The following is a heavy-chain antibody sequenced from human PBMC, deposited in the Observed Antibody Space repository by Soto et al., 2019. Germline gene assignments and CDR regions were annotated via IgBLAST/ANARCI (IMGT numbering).Heavy chain of an antibody. CDR1: GFTFSDSW. Sequence: GGSLRLSCTASGFTFSDSWMTWVRQAPGKGLEWVARIKPDESEKKYADSVKGRFSISRDNAKNSMYLQMDSLRGEDTAVYYCVRGGSNYASWGQGTLVTV. CDR2: IKPDESEK. CDR3: VRGGSNYAS. V-gene: IGHV3-7*01. J-gene: IGHJ5*02. D-gene: IGHD4-4*01.